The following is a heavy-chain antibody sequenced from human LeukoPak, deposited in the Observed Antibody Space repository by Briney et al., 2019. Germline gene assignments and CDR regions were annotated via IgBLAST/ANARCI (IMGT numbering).Heavy chain of an antibody. V-gene: IGHV3-66*01. J-gene: IGHJ5*02. CDR2: IYSGGST. D-gene: IGHD3-22*01. Sequence: GGSLRLSCAASGFTFTNYWMSWVRQAPGKGLEWVSVIYSGGSTYYADSVKGRFTISRDNSKNTLYLQMNSLRAEDTAVYYCAKVQVGSSGYYPTSWFDPWGQGTLVTVSS. CDR3: AKVQVGSSGYYPTSWFDP. CDR1: GFTFTNYW.